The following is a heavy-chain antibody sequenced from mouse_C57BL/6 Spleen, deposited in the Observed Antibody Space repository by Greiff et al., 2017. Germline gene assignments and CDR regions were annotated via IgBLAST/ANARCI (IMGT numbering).Heavy chain of an antibody. J-gene: IGHJ4*01. CDR3: ARRGYYGPYAMDY. V-gene: IGHV1-26*01. Sequence: VQLQQSGPELVKPGASVKISCKASGYTFTDYYMNWVKQSHGKSLEWIGDINPNNGGTSYNQKFKGKATLTVDKSSSTAYMELRSLTSEDSAVYYCARRGYYGPYAMDYWGQGTSVTVSS. CDR2: INPNNGGT. CDR1: GYTFTDYY. D-gene: IGHD1-1*01.